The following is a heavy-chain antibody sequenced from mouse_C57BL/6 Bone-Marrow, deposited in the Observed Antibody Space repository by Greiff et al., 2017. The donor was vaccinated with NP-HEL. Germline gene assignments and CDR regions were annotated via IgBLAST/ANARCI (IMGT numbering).Heavy chain of an antibody. Sequence: VHVKQSGAELVRPGASVKLSCTASGFNIKDDYMHWVKQRPEQGLAWIGWIDPENGDTEYASKFQGQATITADTASNTAYLQLSSLTSEDTAVYYCTTVYYDYDEGFAYWGQGTLVTVSA. J-gene: IGHJ3*01. CDR1: GFNIKDDY. D-gene: IGHD2-4*01. CDR2: IDPENGDT. CDR3: TTVYYDYDEGFAY. V-gene: IGHV14-4*01.